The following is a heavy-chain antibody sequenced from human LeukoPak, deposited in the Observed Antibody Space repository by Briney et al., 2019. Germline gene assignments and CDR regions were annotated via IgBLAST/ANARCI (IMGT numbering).Heavy chain of an antibody. CDR1: GFTFSSYA. CDR3: AKGPYSSGWLPFDY. CDR2: ISGSGGST. D-gene: IGHD6-19*01. V-gene: IGHV3-23*01. Sequence: GALRLSRAASGFTFSSYAMSWVRQAPGKGLEWVSAISGSGGSTYYADSVKGRFTISRDNSKNTLYLQMNSLRAEDTAVYYCAKGPYSSGWLPFDYWGQGTLVTVSS. J-gene: IGHJ4*02.